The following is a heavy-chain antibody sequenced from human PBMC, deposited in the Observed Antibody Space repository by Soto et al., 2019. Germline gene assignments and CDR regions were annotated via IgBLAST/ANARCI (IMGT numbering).Heavy chain of an antibody. CDR2: INAGNGNT. V-gene: IGHV1-3*01. Sequence: GASVKVSCKASGYTSTSYAMHWVRQAPGQRLEWMGWINAGNGNTKYSQKFQGRVTITRDTSASTAYMELSSLRSEDTAVYYCARGDFWSGYPDTDYWGQGTLVTSPQ. CDR1: GYTSTSYA. J-gene: IGHJ4*02. D-gene: IGHD3-3*01. CDR3: ARGDFWSGYPDTDY.